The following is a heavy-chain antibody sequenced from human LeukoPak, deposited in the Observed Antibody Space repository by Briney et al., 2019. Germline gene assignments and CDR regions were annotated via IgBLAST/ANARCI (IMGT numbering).Heavy chain of an antibody. CDR2: ISSSSSYI. J-gene: IGHJ4*01. D-gene: IGHD5-12*01. V-gene: IGHV3-21*01. Sequence: GGSLRLSCAASGFTFSSCTMNWVRQAPGKGLEWVSSISSSSSYIYYADSLKGRFTISRDNAKNSLYLQMNSLRAEDTAVYYCARDTDIVATPGGFAYWGQGTLVTVSS. CDR1: GFTFSSCT. CDR3: ARDTDIVATPGGFAY.